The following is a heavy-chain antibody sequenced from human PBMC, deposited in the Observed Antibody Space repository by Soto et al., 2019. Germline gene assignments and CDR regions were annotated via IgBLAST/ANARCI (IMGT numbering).Heavy chain of an antibody. D-gene: IGHD6-13*01. CDR1: GFTFSNAW. CDR2: IKSKTDGGTT. V-gene: IGHV3-15*07. J-gene: IGHJ4*02. Sequence: GGSLRLSCAASGFTFSNAWMNWVRQAPGKGLEWVGRIKSKTDGGTTDYAAPVKGRFTISRDDSKNTLYLQMNSLKTEDTAVYYCTTFSYAAAGTAPFDYWGQGTLVTVSS. CDR3: TTFSYAAAGTAPFDY.